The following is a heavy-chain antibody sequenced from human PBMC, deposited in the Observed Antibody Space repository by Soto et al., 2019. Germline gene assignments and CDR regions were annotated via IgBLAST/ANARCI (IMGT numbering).Heavy chain of an antibody. J-gene: IGHJ4*02. Sequence: QVQLVQSGAEVRKPGSSVKVSCEASGGTFSRHTISWVRQAPGQGLEWMGGIIPMFGTANYAQKFQGRVTITADESTSTAYMELSGLRSEDTAIYYCARGWGYESSDYYYAYWGQGTLVIVSS. CDR1: GGTFSRHT. D-gene: IGHD3-22*01. V-gene: IGHV1-69*01. CDR2: IIPMFGTA. CDR3: ARGWGYESSDYYYAY.